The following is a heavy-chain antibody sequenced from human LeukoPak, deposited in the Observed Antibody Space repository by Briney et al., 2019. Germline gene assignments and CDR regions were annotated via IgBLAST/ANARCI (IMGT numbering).Heavy chain of an antibody. CDR3: ARGGYSGYDLKLDY. CDR1: GGSISSGDYY. Sequence: SETLSLTCTVSGGSISSGDYYWSWIRPPPGKGRVWIVYIYEGGSTYDNPSLKSRATISVYTSNKQFSLKLSSVTAADTAVYYCARGGYSGYDLKLDYWGQGNLVTVSP. V-gene: IGHV4-30-4*08. J-gene: IGHJ4*02. CDR2: IYEGGST. D-gene: IGHD5-12*01.